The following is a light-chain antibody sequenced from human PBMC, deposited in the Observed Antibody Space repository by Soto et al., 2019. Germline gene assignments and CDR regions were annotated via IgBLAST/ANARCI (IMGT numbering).Light chain of an antibody. Sequence: QSALTQPPSVSGSPGQSVTISCTGTSSDVGDYNHVSWYQQSPGTVPKLIIYEVSSRPSGVPDRFSGSKSGNTASLTISGLQAEDEADYYCNLYTSSNTYVFGTGTNVTVL. CDR3: NLYTSSNTYV. CDR2: EVS. V-gene: IGLV2-18*01. CDR1: SSDVGDYNH. J-gene: IGLJ1*01.